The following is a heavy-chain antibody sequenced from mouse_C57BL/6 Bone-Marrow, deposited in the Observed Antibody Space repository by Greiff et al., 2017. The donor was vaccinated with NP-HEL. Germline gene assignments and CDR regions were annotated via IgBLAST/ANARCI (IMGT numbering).Heavy chain of an antibody. CDR1: GYTFTSYW. CDR3: ARFYYYGSRYYYAMDY. Sequence: VQLQQPGAELVKPGASVKLSCKASGYTFTSYWMHWVKQRPGQGLEWIGMIHPNSGSTNYNEKFKGKATFTADTSSNTAYMQLSSLTTEDSAIYYCARFYYYGSRYYYAMDYWGQGTSVTVSS. J-gene: IGHJ4*01. D-gene: IGHD1-1*01. V-gene: IGHV1-64*01. CDR2: IHPNSGST.